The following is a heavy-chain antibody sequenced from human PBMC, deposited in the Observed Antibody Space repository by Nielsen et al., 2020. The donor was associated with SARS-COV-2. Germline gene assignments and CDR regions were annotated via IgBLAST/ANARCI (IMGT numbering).Heavy chain of an antibody. Sequence: WVRQAPGQGLEWIGSFDPENGERLYAQKFQGRVTVTEDTSTDKGYMELSSLTSEDTAFYYCTTSGPIYYYDSGGYFRFDYWGQGSVVTVSS. J-gene: IGHJ4*02. CDR3: TTSGPIYYYDSGGYFRFDY. D-gene: IGHD3-22*01. CDR2: FDPENGER. V-gene: IGHV1-24*01.